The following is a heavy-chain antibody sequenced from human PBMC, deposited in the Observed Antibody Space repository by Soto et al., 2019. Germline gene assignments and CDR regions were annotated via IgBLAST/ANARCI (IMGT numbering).Heavy chain of an antibody. V-gene: IGHV4-31*03. J-gene: IGHJ5*02. CDR1: GGSISSGGYY. Sequence: SETLSLTCTVSGGSISSGGYYWSWIRQHPGKGLEWIGYIYYSGSTYYNPSLKSRVTISVDTSKNQFSLKLSSVTAADTAVYYCVAVRGRYMVRGVYNWFDPWGQRTLVTVSS. D-gene: IGHD3-10*01. CDR3: VAVRGRYMVRGVYNWFDP. CDR2: IYYSGST.